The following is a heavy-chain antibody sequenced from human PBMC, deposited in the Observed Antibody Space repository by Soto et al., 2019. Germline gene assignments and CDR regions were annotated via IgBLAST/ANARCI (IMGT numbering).Heavy chain of an antibody. V-gene: IGHV1-18*01. CDR3: ATLQREGKIYYYYCGMDV. CDR1: GYTFTSYG. CDR2: ISAYNGNT. J-gene: IGHJ6*02. Sequence: GASVKVSCKASGYTFTSYGISWVRQAPGQGLEWMGWISAYNGNTNYAQKLQGRVTMTTDTSTSTAYMELRSPRSDDTAVYYCATLQREGKIYYYYCGMDVWGQGTTVTVAS.